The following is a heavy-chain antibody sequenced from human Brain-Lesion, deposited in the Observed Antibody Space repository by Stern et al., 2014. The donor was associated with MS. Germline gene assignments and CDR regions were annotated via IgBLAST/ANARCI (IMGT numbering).Heavy chain of an antibody. CDR1: GYTFTNYY. D-gene: IGHD1-26*01. CDR3: AGEGPVGATRRNDNYLDY. V-gene: IGHV1-46*01. J-gene: IGHJ4*02. CDR2: INPSGGSP. Sequence: VQLVESGAEVKKPGASVKISCKASGYTFTNYYLHWVRQAPGQGLEWLGIINPSGGSPTYAQTFQGRVTMTTDTSTSTFHMELSSLRSDDTAVYYCAGEGPVGATRRNDNYLDYWGQGTQVTVSS.